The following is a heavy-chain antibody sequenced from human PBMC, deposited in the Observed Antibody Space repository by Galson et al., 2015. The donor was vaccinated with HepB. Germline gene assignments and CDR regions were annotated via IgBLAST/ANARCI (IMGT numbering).Heavy chain of an antibody. CDR3: AKGGRDGDYPDK. CDR2: ILHDGSDK. J-gene: IGHJ4*02. Sequence: SLRLSCAASGFTFSRHDMHWVRQAPGKGLEWVVGILHDGSDKYYADSVKGRFTISRDNTKNALYVQMNSLRVEDTAVYYCAKGGRDGDYPDKWGQGILATVAS. D-gene: IGHD5-12*01. V-gene: IGHV3-30*18. CDR1: GFTFSRHD.